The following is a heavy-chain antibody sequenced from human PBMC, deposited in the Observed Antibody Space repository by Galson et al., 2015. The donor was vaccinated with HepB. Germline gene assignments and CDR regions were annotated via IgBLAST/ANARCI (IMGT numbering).Heavy chain of an antibody. CDR2: INAGNGNT. Sequence: SVKVSCKASGYTFTSYAMHWVRQAPGQRLEWMGWINAGNGNTKYSQKFQGRVTITRDTSASTAYMELSSLRSEDTAVYYCASPGKMVRGVIRRYYYYGMDVWGQGTTVTVSS. V-gene: IGHV1-3*01. CDR3: ASPGKMVRGVIRRYYYYGMDV. CDR1: GYTFTSYA. D-gene: IGHD3-10*01. J-gene: IGHJ6*02.